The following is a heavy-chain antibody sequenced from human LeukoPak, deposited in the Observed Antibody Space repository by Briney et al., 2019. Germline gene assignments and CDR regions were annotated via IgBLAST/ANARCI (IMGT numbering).Heavy chain of an antibody. D-gene: IGHD6-25*01. J-gene: IGHJ4*02. CDR2: IYYSGST. CDR1: GGSISSYY. V-gene: IGHV4-59*08. Sequence: SETLSLTCTVSGGSISSYYWSWIRQPPGKGLEWIGYIYYSGSTNYNPSLKSRVTISVDTSKNQFSLKLSSVTAADTAVYYCARLSAAGIDYWGQGTLVTVSS. CDR3: ARLSAAGIDY.